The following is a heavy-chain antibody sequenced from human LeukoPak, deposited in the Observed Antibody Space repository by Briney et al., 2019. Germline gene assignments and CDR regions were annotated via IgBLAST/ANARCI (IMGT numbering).Heavy chain of an antibody. CDR2: IYYSGST. J-gene: IGHJ3*02. CDR1: GGSISSDY. CDR3: ARVDDILTPYAFDI. V-gene: IGHV4-59*01. D-gene: IGHD3-9*01. Sequence: SETLSLTCTVSGGSISSDYWSWIRQPPGKGLAWIGYIYYSGSTNYNPSLKSRVTISVDTSKNQFSLKLSSVTAADTAVYYCARVDDILTPYAFDIWGQGTMVTVSS.